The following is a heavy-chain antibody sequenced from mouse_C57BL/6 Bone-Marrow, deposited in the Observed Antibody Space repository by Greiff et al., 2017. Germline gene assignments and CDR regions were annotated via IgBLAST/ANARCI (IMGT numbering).Heavy chain of an antibody. J-gene: IGHJ3*01. D-gene: IGHD1-1*01. CDR2: IYPRSGNT. CDR3: ARGSGSSYGGPGWFAY. CDR1: GYTFTSYG. V-gene: IGHV1-81*01. Sequence: QVQLQQSGAELARPGASVKLSCKASGYTFTSYGISWVKQRTGQGLEWIGEIYPRSGNTYYNEKFKGKATLTADKSSSTAYMELGSLTSEDSAVYFCARGSGSSYGGPGWFAYWGQGTLVTVSA.